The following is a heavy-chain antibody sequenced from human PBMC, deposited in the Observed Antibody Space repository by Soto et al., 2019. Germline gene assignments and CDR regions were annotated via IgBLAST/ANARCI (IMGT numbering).Heavy chain of an antibody. J-gene: IGHJ4*02. V-gene: IGHV4-59*01. D-gene: IGHD3-10*01. Sequence: SETLSLTCTVSGGSISPYYWSWIRQPPGKGLEWIGYIYYSGSTNYNPSLKSRVTISLGTSKNQFSLKLSSVTAADTAVYYCAREITLVRGIIFDYWGQGTLVTVSS. CDR2: IYYSGST. CDR3: AREITLVRGIIFDY. CDR1: GGSISPYY.